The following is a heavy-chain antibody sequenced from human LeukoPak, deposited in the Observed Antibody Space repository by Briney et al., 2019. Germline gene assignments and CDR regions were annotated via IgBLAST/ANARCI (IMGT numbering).Heavy chain of an antibody. Sequence: VASVKVSCKASGGTFSSYAISWVRQAPGQGLEWMGGIIPIFGTANYAQKFQGRVTITADESTSTAYMELSSLRSEDTAVYYCASRNYYDRDLYYFDYWGQGTLVTVSS. CDR1: GGTFSSYA. J-gene: IGHJ4*02. D-gene: IGHD3-22*01. CDR2: IIPIFGTA. CDR3: ASRNYYDRDLYYFDY. V-gene: IGHV1-69*13.